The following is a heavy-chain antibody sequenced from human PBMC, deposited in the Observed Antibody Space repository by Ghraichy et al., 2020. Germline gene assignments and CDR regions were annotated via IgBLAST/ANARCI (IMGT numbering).Heavy chain of an antibody. V-gene: IGHV3-21*06. CDR3: ARGSKVVRFYYYDGMDV. D-gene: IGHD2-21*01. J-gene: IGHJ6*02. CDR1: GFTFSGYS. Sequence: GGSLRLSCAASGFTFSGYSMNWVRQAPGKGLEWVAYITSSSKFISYADSVKGRFTISRDNAQNTLDLQMKSLRGEDTAVYYCARGSKVVRFYYYDGMDVWGQGATVTVSS. CDR2: ITSSSKFI.